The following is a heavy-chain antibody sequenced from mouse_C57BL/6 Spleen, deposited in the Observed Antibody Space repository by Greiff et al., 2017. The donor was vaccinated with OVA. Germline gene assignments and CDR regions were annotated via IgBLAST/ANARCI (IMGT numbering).Heavy chain of an antibody. V-gene: IGHV1-69*01. CDR1: GYTFTSYW. CDR2: IDPSDSYT. CDR3: ARYGAYYSNCVNFDY. D-gene: IGHD2-5*01. J-gene: IGHJ2*01. Sequence: QVQLQQPGAELVMPGASVKLSCKASGYTFTSYWMHWVKQRPGQGLEWIGEIDPSDSYTNYNQKFKGKSTLTVDKSSSTAYMQLSSLTSEDSAVYYCARYGAYYSNCVNFDYWGQGTTLTVSS.